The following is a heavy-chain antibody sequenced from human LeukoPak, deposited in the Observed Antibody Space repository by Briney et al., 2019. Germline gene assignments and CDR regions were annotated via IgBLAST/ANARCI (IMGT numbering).Heavy chain of an antibody. V-gene: IGHV3-30*18. CDR1: GFTFSNYG. D-gene: IGHD4-23*01. J-gene: IGHJ4*02. CDR2: VSYDRITK. CDR3: ANLLRWEPY. Sequence: GGSLRLSCVASGFTFSNYGMHWVRQAPGKGLEWVAVVSYDRITKYYADSVKGRFTISRDNSKNTLYLQMNSLRAEDTAVYYCANLLRWEPYWGQGTLVTVSS.